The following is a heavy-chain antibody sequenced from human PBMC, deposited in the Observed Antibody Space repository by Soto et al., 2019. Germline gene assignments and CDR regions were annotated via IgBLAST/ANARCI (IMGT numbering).Heavy chain of an antibody. CDR2: IIGYNGDT. Sequence: QVQLVQSGAEVKKPGASVKVSCKASGYTFISYGISWVRQAPGQGLEWMGWIIGYNGDTNFAQKFQGRVTRTTDTSTNTAYMELKSLTSDDTAVYYCARGRISSSSIFDYWGQGTLVTVSS. V-gene: IGHV1-18*01. J-gene: IGHJ4*02. D-gene: IGHD6-6*01. CDR3: ARGRISSSSIFDY. CDR1: GYTFISYG.